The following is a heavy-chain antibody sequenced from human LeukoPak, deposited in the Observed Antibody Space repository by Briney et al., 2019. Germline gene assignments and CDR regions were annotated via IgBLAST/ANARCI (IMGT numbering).Heavy chain of an antibody. V-gene: IGHV4-4*07. CDR1: GGPISSPY. Sequence: SETLSLTCTVSGGPISSPYWSWIRQPAGKGLEWIGRIYTSGGTNYNPSLKGRVSMSVDTSKNQVSLKLSSVTAADTAVYYCASGQRNSGTFDIWGQGTMVTVSS. D-gene: IGHD6-25*01. CDR3: ASGQRNSGTFDI. J-gene: IGHJ3*02. CDR2: IYTSGGT.